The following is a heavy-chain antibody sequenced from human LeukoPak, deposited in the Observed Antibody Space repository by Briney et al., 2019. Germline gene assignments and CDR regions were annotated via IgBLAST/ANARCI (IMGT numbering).Heavy chain of an antibody. CDR1: GFTFSSYA. D-gene: IGHD3-3*01. Sequence: GGSLRLSCAASGFTFSSYAMSWVRRAPGKGLEWVSAISGSGGSTYYADSVKGRFTISRDNSKNTLYLQMNSLRAEDTAVYYCARDLTHLNTWFDPWGQGTLVTVSS. J-gene: IGHJ5*02. CDR2: ISGSGGST. CDR3: ARDLTHLNTWFDP. V-gene: IGHV3-23*01.